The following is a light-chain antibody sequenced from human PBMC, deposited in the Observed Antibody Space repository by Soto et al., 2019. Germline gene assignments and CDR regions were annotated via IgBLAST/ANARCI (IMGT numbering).Light chain of an antibody. CDR1: QSISSY. CDR2: AAS. CDR3: QQYGSSPLIT. Sequence: DIQMTQSPSSLSASVGDRVTITCRASQSISSYLNWYQQKPGKAPKLLIYAASSLQSGVPSRFSGSGSGTDFTLTISRLEPEDFAVYYCQQYGSSPLITFGPGTKVIS. V-gene: IGKV1-39*01. J-gene: IGKJ3*01.